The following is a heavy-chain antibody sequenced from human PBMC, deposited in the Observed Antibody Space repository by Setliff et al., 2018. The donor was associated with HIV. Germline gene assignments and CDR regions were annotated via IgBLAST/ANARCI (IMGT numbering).Heavy chain of an antibody. J-gene: IGHJ4*02. Sequence: PSETLSLTCTVSGGSISSHYWSWIRQPPGKGLEWIGYIYYSGSTNYNPSLKSRVTISVDTSKNQFSLKLSSVTAADTAVYYCASEVITGEYFDYWGQGTLVTVSS. CDR2: IYYSGST. CDR3: ASEVITGEYFDY. CDR1: GGSISSHY. D-gene: IGHD7-27*01. V-gene: IGHV4-59*11.